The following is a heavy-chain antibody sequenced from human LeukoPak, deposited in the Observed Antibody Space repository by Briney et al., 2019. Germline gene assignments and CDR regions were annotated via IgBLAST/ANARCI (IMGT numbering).Heavy chain of an antibody. D-gene: IGHD2-15*01. CDR3: ARDHALYCSGGSCYQHPLVGYYYGMDV. CDR1: GFTFSSYE. CDR2: ISSSGSTI. V-gene: IGHV3-48*03. J-gene: IGHJ6*02. Sequence: SGGSLRLSCAASGFTFSSYEMNWVRQAPGKGLEWVSYISSSGSTIYYADSVKGRFTISRDNAKNSLYLQMNSLRAEDTAVYYCARDHALYCSGGSCYQHPLVGYYYGMDVWGQGTMVTVSS.